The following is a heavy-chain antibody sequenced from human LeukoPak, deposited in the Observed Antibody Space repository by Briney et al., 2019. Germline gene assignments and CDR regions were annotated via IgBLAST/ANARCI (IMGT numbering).Heavy chain of an antibody. V-gene: IGHV3-66*02. D-gene: IGHD6-13*01. CDR3: ARDRGLRSSWRLFVY. J-gene: IGHJ4*02. Sequence: GGSLRLSCAASGFTLSSHYMSWVRPAPGKGLEWVSVIYSGAGTSYADSVQGRFTISRDNSKNTLYLQMNSLRVEDTAVYYCARDRGLRSSWRLFVYWGQGTPVTVSS. CDR2: IYSGAGT. CDR1: GFTLSSHY.